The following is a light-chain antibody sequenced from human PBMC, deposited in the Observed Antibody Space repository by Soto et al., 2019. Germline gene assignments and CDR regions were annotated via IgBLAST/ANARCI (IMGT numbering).Light chain of an antibody. J-gene: IGKJ1*01. Sequence: DIQMTQSPSSLSASVGDRVTITCRASQGIGNDLGWYQQKPGKAPKRLIYASSTVPVGVPSRFSGSGSGTEFTLTISSLQPEDFATYYCLQHNNYPRTFGQGTKVEIK. CDR2: ASS. CDR3: LQHNNYPRT. CDR1: QGIGND. V-gene: IGKV1-17*01.